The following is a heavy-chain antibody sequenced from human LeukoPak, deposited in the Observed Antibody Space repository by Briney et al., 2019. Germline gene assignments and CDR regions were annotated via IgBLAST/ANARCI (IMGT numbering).Heavy chain of an antibody. CDR3: ARDKYLGWFDP. D-gene: IGHD3-16*01. Sequence: GGSLRLSCVASGFTFSDYYMSWIRQAPGKGLEWISYISTSGSYTYRHYAGSVKGRFTISRDDAKNSLYLEMNSLRGDDTAVYYCARDKYLGWFDPWGQGTLVTVSS. V-gene: IGHV3-11*01. CDR2: ISTSGSYTYR. J-gene: IGHJ5*02. CDR1: GFTFSDYY.